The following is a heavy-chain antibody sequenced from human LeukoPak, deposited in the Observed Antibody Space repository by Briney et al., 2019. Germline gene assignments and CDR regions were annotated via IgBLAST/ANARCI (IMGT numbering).Heavy chain of an antibody. D-gene: IGHD6-13*01. Sequence: SETLSLTCTVSGGSISSSSYYWGWIRQPPGKGLEWIGSIFYSGSTYYNPSLKSRVTIPVDTSKNLFSLKLSSVTAADTAVYYCARVSSSWYRWFDYWGQGTLVTVSS. V-gene: IGHV4-39*07. J-gene: IGHJ4*02. CDR1: GGSISSSSYY. CDR3: ARVSSSWYRWFDY. CDR2: IFYSGST.